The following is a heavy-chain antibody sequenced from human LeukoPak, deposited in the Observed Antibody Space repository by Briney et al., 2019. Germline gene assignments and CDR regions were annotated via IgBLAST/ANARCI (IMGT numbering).Heavy chain of an antibody. CDR3: ARGGYCSGGSCYISAFDP. D-gene: IGHD2-15*01. Sequence: GGSLRLSCAASGFTFSSYDMHWVRQATGKGLEWVSAIGTAGDTYYPGSVKGRFTISRENAKNSLYLQMNSLRAGDTAVYYCARGGYCSGGSCYISAFDPWGQGNLVTVSS. CDR2: IGTAGDT. V-gene: IGHV3-13*01. J-gene: IGHJ5*02. CDR1: GFTFSSYD.